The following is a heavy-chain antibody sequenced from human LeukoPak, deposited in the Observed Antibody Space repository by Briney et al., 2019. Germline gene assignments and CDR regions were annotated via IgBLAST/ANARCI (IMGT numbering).Heavy chain of an antibody. CDR2: IYYSGST. J-gene: IGHJ4*02. CDR3: ARGKYSSGWYVDY. Sequence: SETLSLTCTVSGSCFSSYYWSWIRQPPGKGLEWIGYIYYSGSTNYNPSLKSRVTISVDTSKNQFSLKLSSVTAADTAVYYCARGKYSSGWYVDYWGQGTLVTVSS. V-gene: IGHV4-59*01. CDR1: GSCFSSYY. D-gene: IGHD6-19*01.